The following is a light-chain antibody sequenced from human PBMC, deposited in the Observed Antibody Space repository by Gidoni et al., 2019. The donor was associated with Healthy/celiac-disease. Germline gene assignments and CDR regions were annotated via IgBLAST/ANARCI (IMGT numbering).Light chain of an antibody. V-gene: IGKV3-20*01. CDR3: QQEA. CDR2: GAS. CDR1: QSVSSSY. Sequence: EIVLTQSPGTLSLSPGERATLSCRASQSVSSSYLAWYQQKPGQAPRLLIYGASSRATGIPDRFSGSGSGTDFTLTISRLEPEDFAVYYCQQEAFXQXTKLEIK. J-gene: IGKJ2*01.